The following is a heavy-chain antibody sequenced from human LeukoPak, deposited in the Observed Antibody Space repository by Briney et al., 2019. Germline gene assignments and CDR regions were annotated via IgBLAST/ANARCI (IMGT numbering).Heavy chain of an antibody. CDR1: GYSISSGYY. D-gene: IGHD3-22*01. CDR2: VYHSGIT. Sequence: SETLSLTCTVSGYSISSGYYWGWIRQPPGKGPEWIGSVYHSGITYYNPSLKSRVTISVDTSKNQFSLKLSSVTAADTAVYYCARIHYYDTKIDYWGQGTLVTVSS. CDR3: ARIHYYDTKIDY. J-gene: IGHJ4*02. V-gene: IGHV4-38-2*02.